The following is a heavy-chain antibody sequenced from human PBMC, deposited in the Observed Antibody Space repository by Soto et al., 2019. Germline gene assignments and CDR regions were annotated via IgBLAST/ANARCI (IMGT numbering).Heavy chain of an antibody. D-gene: IGHD5-12*01. J-gene: IGHJ5*02. CDR2: IIPIFGTA. CDR1: GGTFSSHA. CDR3: ASAPPIVATINTWFDP. V-gene: IGHV1-69*06. Sequence: QVQLVQSGAEVKKPGSSVKVSCKASGGTFSSHAISWVRQAPGQGLEWMGGIIPIFGTANYAQKFQGRVTITADKSTSTAYMELSSLRSEDSAVYYCASAPPIVATINTWFDPWGQGTLVTVSS.